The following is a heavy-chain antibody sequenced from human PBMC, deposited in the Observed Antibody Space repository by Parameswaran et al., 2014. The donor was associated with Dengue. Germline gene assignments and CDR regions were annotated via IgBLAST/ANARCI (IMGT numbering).Heavy chain of an antibody. CDR3: AKDKLGTYLFDS. D-gene: IGHD7-27*01. CDR2: VVTSGDRT. J-gene: IGHJ4*02. Sequence: RWIRQPPGKGLEWVSTVVTSGDRTYYADSVKGRFTISRDNYKNTLHLQMNSLRADDTAVYYCAKDKLGTYLFDSWGQGALVTVSS. V-gene: IGHV3-23*01.